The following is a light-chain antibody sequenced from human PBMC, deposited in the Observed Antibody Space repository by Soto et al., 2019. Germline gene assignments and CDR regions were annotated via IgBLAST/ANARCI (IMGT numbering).Light chain of an antibody. Sequence: QSVLTQPASVSGSPGQSITISCTGTSSDVGGYNYVSWYQQHPGKAPKLMIYDVSNRPSGVSNRFSGSKSGNTASLTISGLQAEDEADYYCSSYTSSSPRVFGGGTKLNVL. CDR3: SSYTSSSPRV. J-gene: IGLJ3*02. CDR2: DVS. CDR1: SSDVGGYNY. V-gene: IGLV2-14*01.